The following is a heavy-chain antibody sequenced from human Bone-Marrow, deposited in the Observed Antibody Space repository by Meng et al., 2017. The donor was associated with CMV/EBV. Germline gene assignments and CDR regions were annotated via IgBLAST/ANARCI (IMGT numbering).Heavy chain of an antibody. J-gene: IGHJ4*02. Sequence: GESLKISCAASGFTFSSYEMNWVRQAPGKGLEWVSSISTSSSYIHYADSVTGRFTISRDNAKNTLYLQMNSLRAEDTAVYYCGSQEGGYWGQGTLVTVSS. D-gene: IGHD3-16*01. CDR3: GSQEGGY. V-gene: IGHV3-21*06. CDR2: ISTSSSYI. CDR1: GFTFSSYE.